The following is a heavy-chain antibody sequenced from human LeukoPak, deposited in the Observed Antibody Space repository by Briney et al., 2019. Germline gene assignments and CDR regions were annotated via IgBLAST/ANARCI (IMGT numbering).Heavy chain of an antibody. D-gene: IGHD3-3*01. CDR2: INPSGGST. Sequence: ASVKVSCKASGYTFTSYYMRWVRQVPGQGLEWMGIINPSGGSTSYAQKFQGRVTMTEDTSTDTAYMELSSLRSEDTAVYYCATVNDFWSGYMATYDYWGQGTLVTVSS. J-gene: IGHJ4*02. CDR3: ATVNDFWSGYMATYDY. V-gene: IGHV1-46*01. CDR1: GYTFTSYY.